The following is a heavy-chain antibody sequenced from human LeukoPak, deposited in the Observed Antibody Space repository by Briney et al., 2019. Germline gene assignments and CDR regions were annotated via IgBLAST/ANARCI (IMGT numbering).Heavy chain of an antibody. CDR1: GGSISSYY. CDR2: IYYSGST. J-gene: IGHJ4*02. V-gene: IGHV4-59*01. D-gene: IGHD6-19*01. CDR3: AGLAVAGTSASTPFDY. Sequence: PSETLSLTCTVSGGSISSYYWSWIRQPPGKGLEWIGYIYYSGSTNYNPSLKSRVTISVDTSKNQFSLKLSSVTAADTAVYYCAGLAVAGTSASTPFDYWGQGTLVTVSS.